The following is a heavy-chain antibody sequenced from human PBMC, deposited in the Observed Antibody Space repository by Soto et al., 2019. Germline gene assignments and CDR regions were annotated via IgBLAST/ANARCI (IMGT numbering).Heavy chain of an antibody. Sequence: ASVKVSCKASGYTFTSYYMHWVRQAPGQGLEWMGIINPSGGSTSYAQKFQGRVTMTRDTSTSTVYMELSSLRSEDTAVYYCARDRNKGPPKIAAVRHNWFDPWGQGTLVTVSP. CDR1: GYTFTSYY. D-gene: IGHD6-13*01. J-gene: IGHJ5*02. CDR2: INPSGGST. CDR3: ARDRNKGPPKIAAVRHNWFDP. V-gene: IGHV1-46*01.